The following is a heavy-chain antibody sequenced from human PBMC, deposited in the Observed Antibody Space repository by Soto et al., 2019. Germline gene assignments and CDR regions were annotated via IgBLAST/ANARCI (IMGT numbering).Heavy chain of an antibody. CDR2: IYYSGST. Sequence: PSETLSLTCTVSGGSISSSSYYWGWIRQPPGKGLEWIGSIYYSGSTYYNPSLKSRVTISVDTSKNQFSLKLCSVTAAYSVVYDGARHTPALSCSYHWGQGSLVTVAS. V-gene: IGHV4-39*01. J-gene: IGHJ4*02. D-gene: IGHD2-15*01. CDR3: ARHTPALSCSYH. CDR1: GGSISSSSYY.